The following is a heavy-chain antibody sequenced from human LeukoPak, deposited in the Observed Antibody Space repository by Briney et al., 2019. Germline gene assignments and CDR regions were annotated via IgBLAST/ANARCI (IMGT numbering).Heavy chain of an antibody. CDR1: GFTFSSYA. Sequence: GGSLRLSCAASGFTFSSYAMSGVRQAPGKGLEWGSAISGSGGSTYYADSVKGRFTISRDNSKNTLYLQMNSLRAEDTAVYYCAKDKDVVVPAAIGDYWGQGTLVTVSS. V-gene: IGHV3-23*01. CDR3: AKDKDVVVPAAIGDY. D-gene: IGHD2-2*02. J-gene: IGHJ4*02. CDR2: ISGSGGST.